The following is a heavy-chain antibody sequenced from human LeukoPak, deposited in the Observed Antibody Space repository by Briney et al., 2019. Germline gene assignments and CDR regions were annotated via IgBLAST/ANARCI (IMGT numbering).Heavy chain of an antibody. CDR3: VKITSVTGGDC. CDR2: ISANGGST. Sequence: GGSLRLSCSASGFNFSSYSMDWVRQAPGKGLEYVSGISANGGSTYYADSVKGRFTISRDNSKNTLYLQMSSLRAEDTAVYYCVKITSVTGGDCWGQGTRLTVSS. CDR1: GFNFSSYS. V-gene: IGHV3-64D*06. D-gene: IGHD1-1*01. J-gene: IGHJ4*02.